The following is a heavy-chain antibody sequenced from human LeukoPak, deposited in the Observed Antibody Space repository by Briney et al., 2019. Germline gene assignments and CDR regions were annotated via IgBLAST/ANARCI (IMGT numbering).Heavy chain of an antibody. V-gene: IGHV3-23*01. Sequence: PGGSLRLSCAASGFTFSDYAMTWVRQDPGKGLEWISTISGSGGSTYYADSVRGRFTISRDNSKNTLYLQMNSLRAEDTAVYYCAKMVREFYTISYYFDYWGQGTLVTVSS. CDR2: ISGSGGST. D-gene: IGHD2-8*01. CDR3: AKMVREFYTISYYFDY. CDR1: GFTFSDYA. J-gene: IGHJ4*02.